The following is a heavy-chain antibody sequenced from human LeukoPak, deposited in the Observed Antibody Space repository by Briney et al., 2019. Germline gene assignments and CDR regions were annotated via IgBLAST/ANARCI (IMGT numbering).Heavy chain of an antibody. V-gene: IGHV3-23*01. Sequence: GGSLRLSCAASGFTFNNYAMSWVRQPPGKGLEWVSGISDSARSTYYADSVKGWFTISRDNSKDTVYLQMNNLRAADTAFFCVRHDSYIPFWGQGSLVTVSS. D-gene: IGHD5-18*01. CDR1: GFTFNNYA. CDR2: ISDSARST. CDR3: RHDSYIPF. J-gene: IGHJ1*01.